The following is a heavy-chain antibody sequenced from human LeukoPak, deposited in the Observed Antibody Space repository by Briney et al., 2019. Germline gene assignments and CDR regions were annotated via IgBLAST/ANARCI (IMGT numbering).Heavy chain of an antibody. J-gene: IGHJ4*02. D-gene: IGHD3-22*01. CDR3: ARASYYDSRGYYSYYFDY. CDR1: GCSISSYY. V-gene: IGHV4-59*01. CDR2: IYCSGST. Sequence: SETLSLTCTVSGCSISSYYWSWIRQPPGKGLEWIGYIYCSGSTDYNPSLKSRVTISVDTSKNQFSLKLSSVTAADTALYYCARASYYDSRGYYSYYFDYWGQGTLVTVSS.